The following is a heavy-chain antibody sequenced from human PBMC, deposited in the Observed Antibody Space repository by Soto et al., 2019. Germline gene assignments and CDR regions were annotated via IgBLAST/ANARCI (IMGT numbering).Heavy chain of an antibody. J-gene: IGHJ4*02. CDR3: ARGRSTGWYGGNDF. V-gene: IGHV4-59*08. Sequence: QVQLQESGPGLVKPSETLSLTCTVSGGSVSDYYWSWIRQFPGKGLEWIGYVHSSGSTKYNPSLKSRGAMSIDKPPKQTSLRLSTVTATDTAVYYCARGRSTGWYGGNDFWGQGTLVTVSS. CDR2: VHSSGST. D-gene: IGHD6-19*01. CDR1: GGSVSDYY.